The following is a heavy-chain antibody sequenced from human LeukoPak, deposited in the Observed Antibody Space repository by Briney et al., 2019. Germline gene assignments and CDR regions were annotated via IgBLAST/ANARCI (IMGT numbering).Heavy chain of an antibody. V-gene: IGHV3-21*01. J-gene: IGHJ4*02. Sequence: KPGGSLRLSCAASGFTFSSYSLNWVRQAPGKGLEWVSSISSSSSYIYYADSVKGRFTISRDNAKNSLYLQMNSLRAEDTALYYCARYYDYDSRGYYYYFDYWGQGTLVTVSS. CDR1: GFTFSSYS. CDR2: ISSSSSYI. D-gene: IGHD3-22*01. CDR3: ARYYDYDSRGYYYYFDY.